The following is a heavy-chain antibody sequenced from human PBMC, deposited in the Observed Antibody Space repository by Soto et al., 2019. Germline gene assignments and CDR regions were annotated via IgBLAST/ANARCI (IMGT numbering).Heavy chain of an antibody. V-gene: IGHV3-23*01. D-gene: IGHD5-12*01. J-gene: IGHJ4*02. CDR3: AKGSIEYSASVDN. CDR2: ISARGGSS. Sequence: DVQLLESGGGLVQPGGSLRLSCAASGFSFSSYAMVWVRQAPGKGLEWVAVISARGGSSYFADSVKGRFTLSRDNSKNVLSLEMTSLRAEDTAIYFCAKGSIEYSASVDNWGQGTLVVDSS. CDR1: GFSFSSYA.